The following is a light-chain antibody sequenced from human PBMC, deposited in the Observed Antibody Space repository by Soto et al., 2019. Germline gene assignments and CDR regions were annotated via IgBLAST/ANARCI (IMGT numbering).Light chain of an antibody. J-gene: IGKJ1*01. Sequence: EIVLTQSPGTLSLSPGERATLSCRASQSVSSYLAWYQQKPGQSPSLLIYDASNRATGIPARFSGSGSGTDFTLTISSLEPEDFAVYYSQQRNRWPETFGPGTKV. V-gene: IGKV3-11*01. CDR2: DAS. CDR1: QSVSSY. CDR3: QQRNRWPET.